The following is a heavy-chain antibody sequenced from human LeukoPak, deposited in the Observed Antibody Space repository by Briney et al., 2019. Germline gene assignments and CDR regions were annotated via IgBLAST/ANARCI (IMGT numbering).Heavy chain of an antibody. J-gene: IGHJ6*03. CDR2: IYYSGST. V-gene: IGHV4-39*01. CDR1: GGSISSSSYY. CDR3: ARQGTPRGYYYMDV. Sequence: PSETLSLTCTVSGGSISSSSYYWGWIRQPPGEGLEWIGSIYYSGSTYYNPSLKSRVTISVDTSKNQFSLKLSSVTAADTAVYYCARQGTPRGYYYMDVWXXGTXVTVSS.